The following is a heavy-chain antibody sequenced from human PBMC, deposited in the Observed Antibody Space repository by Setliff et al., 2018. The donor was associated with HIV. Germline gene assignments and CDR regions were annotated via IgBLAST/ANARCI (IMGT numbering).Heavy chain of an antibody. Sequence: SETLSLTCTASGGSISGYYWNWIRQPPGKRLEWIGYIYYNGSTNYNPSLKSRVTISVDTSKNQFSLRLSSVTAADTAVYYCAGHHQTGFYYYYMDIWGKGTTVTVSS. CDR2: IYYNGST. J-gene: IGHJ6*03. CDR1: GGSISGYY. CDR3: AGHHQTGFYYYYMDI. D-gene: IGHD7-27*01. V-gene: IGHV4-59*08.